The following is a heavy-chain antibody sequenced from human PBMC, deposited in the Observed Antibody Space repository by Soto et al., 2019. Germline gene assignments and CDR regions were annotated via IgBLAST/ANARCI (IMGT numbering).Heavy chain of an antibody. D-gene: IGHD2-21*02. CDR1: GFTFSSYG. CDR3: ARVVVTGLDFDY. V-gene: IGHV3-33*01. J-gene: IGHJ4*02. Sequence: QVQLVESGGGVVQPGRSLRLSCAASGFTFSSYGMHWVRQAPGKGLEWVAVIWYDGSNKYYADSVKGRFTISRDNSKNTLYLQMNSLRAEETAVYYCARVVVTGLDFDYWGQGTLVTVSS. CDR2: IWYDGSNK.